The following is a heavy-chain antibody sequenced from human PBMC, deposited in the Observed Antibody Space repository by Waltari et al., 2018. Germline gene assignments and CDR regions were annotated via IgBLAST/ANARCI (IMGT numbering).Heavy chain of an antibody. Sequence: QVQLMESGGGVVQPGRSLRLSCAASGFTFRRYAMHWVRQAPGKGLEWVAVISNDGSNKYCADSVKGRFTISRDNSKNTLFLQMNSLRPEDTAVYYCARDFLDNWNYTFNWFDPWGQGTLVTVSS. D-gene: IGHD1-7*01. CDR3: ARDFLDNWNYTFNWFDP. V-gene: IGHV3-30*01. J-gene: IGHJ5*02. CDR1: GFTFRRYA. CDR2: ISNDGSNK.